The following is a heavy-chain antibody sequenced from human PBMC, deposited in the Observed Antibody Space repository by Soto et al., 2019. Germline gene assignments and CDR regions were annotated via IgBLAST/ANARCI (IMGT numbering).Heavy chain of an antibody. D-gene: IGHD5-18*01. CDR1: SASLGDHY. CDR3: ARGGGVTATFDY. J-gene: IGHJ4*02. CDR2: VHPSGST. Sequence: SETLSLTCAVFSASLGDHYWAWIRQSPDKGLEWIGEVHPSGSTNYNPSLKSRVTMSVDTSKNQFSLKLTSVTAADTAVYYCARGGGVTATFDYWGRGTLVTSPQ. V-gene: IGHV4-34*01.